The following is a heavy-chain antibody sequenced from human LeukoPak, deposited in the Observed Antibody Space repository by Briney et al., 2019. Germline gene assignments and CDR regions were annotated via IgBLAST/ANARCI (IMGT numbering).Heavy chain of an antibody. CDR1: GFTFSSYG. CDR3: AKDGVLCSTSCYRYLSYYYYMDV. V-gene: IGHV3-30*02. J-gene: IGHJ6*03. Sequence: GGSLRLSCAASGFTFSSYGMHWVRQAPGKGLEWVAFIRYDGSNKYYADSVKGRFTISRDNSKNTLYLQMNSLRAEDTAVYYCAKDGVLCSTSCYRYLSYYYYMDVWGKGTTVTVSS. D-gene: IGHD2-2*01. CDR2: IRYDGSNK.